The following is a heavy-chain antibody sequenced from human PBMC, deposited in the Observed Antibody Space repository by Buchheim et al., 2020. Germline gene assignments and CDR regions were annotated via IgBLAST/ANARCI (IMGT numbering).Heavy chain of an antibody. Sequence: QVHLVESGGGVVQPGRSLRLSCAASEFTFSSYGMHWVRQAPGKGLEWVAVISYDGSDKNYADSVKGRFTISRDNSKNTLYLQMNSLRAEDTAVYYCAKERGDRWYEYYFDYWGQGTL. V-gene: IGHV3-30*18. CDR1: EFTFSSYG. J-gene: IGHJ4*02. CDR3: AKERGDRWYEYYFDY. CDR2: ISYDGSDK. D-gene: IGHD6-13*01.